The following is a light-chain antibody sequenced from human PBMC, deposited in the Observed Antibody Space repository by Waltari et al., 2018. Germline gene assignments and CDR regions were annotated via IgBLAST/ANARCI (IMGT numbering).Light chain of an antibody. CDR3: MQGTHWPPWT. Sequence: VVMTPSPLSLPVTLGQPASISCKSSQSLVHSDGKTYLNWFQQRPGQSPRQLNYKVSNRDSGVPDRFSGSGSGTDFTLKISRVEAEDVGVYYCMQGTHWPPWTFGQGTKVEIK. V-gene: IGKV2-30*02. CDR2: KVS. CDR1: QSLVHSDGKTY. J-gene: IGKJ1*01.